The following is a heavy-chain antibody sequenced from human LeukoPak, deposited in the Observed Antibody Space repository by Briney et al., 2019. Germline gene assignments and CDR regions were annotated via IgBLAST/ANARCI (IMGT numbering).Heavy chain of an antibody. CDR3: ARLNSGYYLYYFDY. CDR2: IYYSGST. D-gene: IGHD5-12*01. V-gene: IGHV4-30-4*02. Sequence: PSETLSLTCTVSGGSISSGDYYWSWIRQPPGKGLEWIGYIYYSGSTYYNPSLRSRVTISVDMSNNQFSLKLSSVTAADTAVYYCARLNSGYYLYYFDYWGQGTLVTVSS. J-gene: IGHJ4*02. CDR1: GGSISSGDYY.